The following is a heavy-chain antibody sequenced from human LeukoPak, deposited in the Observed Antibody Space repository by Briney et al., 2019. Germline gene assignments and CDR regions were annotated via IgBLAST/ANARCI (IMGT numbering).Heavy chain of an antibody. V-gene: IGHV3-23*01. D-gene: IGHD6-19*01. CDR2: ISGSGGST. J-gene: IGHJ4*02. CDR3: AKGSGWYLGPFDY. CDR1: GFTFSSYA. Sequence: PGGSLRLSCAASGFTFSSYAMSWVRQAPGKGLEWVSAISGSGGSTYYADSVKGRFTISRDNSKNTLYLQMNSLRAEDTAAYYCAKGSGWYLGPFDYWGQGTLVTVSS.